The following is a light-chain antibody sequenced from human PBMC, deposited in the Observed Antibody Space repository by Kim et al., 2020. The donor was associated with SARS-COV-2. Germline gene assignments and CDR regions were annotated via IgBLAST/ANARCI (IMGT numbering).Light chain of an antibody. CDR2: EDY. J-gene: IGLJ2*01. Sequence: SYELTQPPSVSVSPGQTASITCSGDKLGDKNVCWYQQKPGQSPVLVIYEDYKRPSGIPERVSGSNSGNTATLTISGSQAMDEADYFCQAWDSSTVVFGGGTQLTVL. CDR3: QAWDSSTVV. CDR1: KLGDKN. V-gene: IGLV3-1*01.